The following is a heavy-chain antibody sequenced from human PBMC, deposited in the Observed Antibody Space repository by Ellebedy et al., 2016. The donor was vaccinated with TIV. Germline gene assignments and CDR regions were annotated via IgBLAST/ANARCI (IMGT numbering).Heavy chain of an antibody. V-gene: IGHV3-7*03. J-gene: IGHJ6*02. CDR3: ARGHCSGSSCLYYYYGMDV. CDR2: IRQDGSDK. Sequence: GESLKISCAASGFTFSRYWMNWVRQAPGKGLEWVANIRQDGSDKDYVDSVEGRFTVSRDNAKNSLYLQMNSLRAEDTAWYYCARGHCSGSSCLYYYYGMDVWGQGTTVTVSS. CDR1: GFTFSRYW. D-gene: IGHD2-15*01.